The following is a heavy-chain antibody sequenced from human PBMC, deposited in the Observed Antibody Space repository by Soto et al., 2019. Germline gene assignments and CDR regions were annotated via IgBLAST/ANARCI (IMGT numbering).Heavy chain of an antibody. Sequence: QVHLVESGGGVVQPGASLRLSCEASGLVFSSYGMHWVRQGPGKGLEWVATISYDGKKRFYTQSVQGRFTIYRDNSKNTVTLQMNSQRDAETALYYCAREGGFPQDLYYYGMDVWGQGTTVTVSS. CDR3: AREGGFPQDLYYYGMDV. CDR1: GLVFSSYG. D-gene: IGHD5-12*01. V-gene: IGHV3-30*04. J-gene: IGHJ6*02. CDR2: ISYDGKKR.